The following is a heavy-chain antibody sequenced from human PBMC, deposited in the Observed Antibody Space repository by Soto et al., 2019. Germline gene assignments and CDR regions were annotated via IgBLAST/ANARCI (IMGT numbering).Heavy chain of an antibody. J-gene: IGHJ5*02. V-gene: IGHV3-30-3*01. CDR3: GRDLSQEAGTPRSWFDP. Sequence: QVQLVESGGGVVQPGRSLRLSCAASGFTFSSYAMHWVRQAPGKGLEWVAVISYDGSNKYYADSVKGRFTISRDNSKNTLYLQMNSLRHEDTAVYYCGRDLSQEAGTPRSWFDPWGQGTLVTVSS. D-gene: IGHD1-1*01. CDR2: ISYDGSNK. CDR1: GFTFSSYA.